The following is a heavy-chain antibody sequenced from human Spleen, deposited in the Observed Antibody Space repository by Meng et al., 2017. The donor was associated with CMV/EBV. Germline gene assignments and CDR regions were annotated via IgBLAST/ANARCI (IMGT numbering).Heavy chain of an antibody. D-gene: IGHD1-26*01. Sequence: FTFSSYSMHWVRQAPGKGLEWVSSISSTNTYIYYADSLKGRFTISRDNAKNSLYLQMNSLTADDTAVYYCARDPEAWDLLSGALDYWGQGTLVTVSS. CDR2: ISSTNTYI. V-gene: IGHV3-21*01. CDR1: FTFSSYS. CDR3: ARDPEAWDLLSGALDY. J-gene: IGHJ4*02.